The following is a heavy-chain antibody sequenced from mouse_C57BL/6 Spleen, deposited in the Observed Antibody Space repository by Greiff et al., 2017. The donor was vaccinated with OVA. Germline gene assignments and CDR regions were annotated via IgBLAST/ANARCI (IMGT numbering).Heavy chain of an antibody. CDR2: IYPRSGNT. CDR3: ARDYYDYDGVDY. D-gene: IGHD2-4*01. J-gene: IGHJ2*01. Sequence: QVQLQQSGAELARPGASVKLSCKASGYTFTSYGISWVKQSTGQGLEWIGEIYPRSGNTYYNEKFKGKATLTADKSSSTAYMELRSLTSEDSAVYFCARDYYDYDGVDYWGQGTTLTVSS. V-gene: IGHV1-81*01. CDR1: GYTFTSYG.